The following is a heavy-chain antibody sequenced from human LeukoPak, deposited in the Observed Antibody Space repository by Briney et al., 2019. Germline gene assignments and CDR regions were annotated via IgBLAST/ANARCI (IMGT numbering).Heavy chain of an antibody. J-gene: IGHJ4*02. CDR2: IYHSGST. CDR1: GYSISSGYY. V-gene: IGHV4-38-2*02. Sequence: SETLSLTCTVSGYSISSGYYWGWIRQPPGKGLEWIGSIYHSGSTYYNPSLKSRVTISVDTSKNQFSLKLSSVTAADTAVYYCARSGFGEGVDYWGQGTLVTVSS. D-gene: IGHD3-10*01. CDR3: ARSGFGEGVDY.